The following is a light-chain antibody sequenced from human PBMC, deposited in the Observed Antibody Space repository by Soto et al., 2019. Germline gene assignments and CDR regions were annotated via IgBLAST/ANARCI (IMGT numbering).Light chain of an antibody. CDR3: QQYGSSLPYT. CDR1: QSVSSSY. CDR2: GAS. V-gene: IGKV3-20*01. Sequence: EIVLTQSPGTLSSSPGERATLSCRASQSVSSSYLAWYQHKPGQAPRLLIYGASSRATGIPDRFSGSGSGTDFTLTISRLEPEDFAVYYCQQYGSSLPYTFGQGTKLEIK. J-gene: IGKJ2*01.